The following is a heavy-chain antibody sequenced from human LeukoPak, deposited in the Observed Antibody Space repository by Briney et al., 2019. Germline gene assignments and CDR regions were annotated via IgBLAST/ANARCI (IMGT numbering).Heavy chain of an antibody. CDR2: ISSSSSYI. J-gene: IGHJ4*02. Sequence: SGGSLRLSCAASGFTFSSYSMNWVRQAPGKGLEWVSSISSSSSYIYYADSVKGRFTISRDNAKNSLYLQMNSLRAEDTAVYYCARGFHLIAAAGIAVGYWGQGTLVTVSS. V-gene: IGHV3-21*01. CDR3: ARGFHLIAAAGIAVGY. CDR1: GFTFSSYS. D-gene: IGHD6-13*01.